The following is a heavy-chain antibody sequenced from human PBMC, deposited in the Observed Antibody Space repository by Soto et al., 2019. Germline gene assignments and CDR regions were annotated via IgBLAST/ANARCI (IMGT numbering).Heavy chain of an antibody. CDR1: GYTFIDFF. D-gene: IGHD3-3*01. Sequence: GASVKVSCKASGYTFIDFFIHWVRQAPGQGLEWMGWINPNSGDTNYAQSFQGRVAMTRDTSVTTAFMELNSLRPDDTAVYFRARGALSGFFIYWGQGALVTVPQ. CDR3: ARGALSGFFIY. V-gene: IGHV1-2*02. J-gene: IGHJ4*02. CDR2: INPNSGDT.